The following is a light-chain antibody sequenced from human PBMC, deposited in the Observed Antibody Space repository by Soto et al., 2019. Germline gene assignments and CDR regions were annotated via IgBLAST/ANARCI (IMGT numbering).Light chain of an antibody. V-gene: IGKV3-20*01. Sequence: EIVLTQSPGTLSLSPGERATLSCRASQTVSSSYLAWYQQKPGQAPRLLIYGASSRATGIPDRFSGSGSGTYFPLTIRRLEPEDFAVYYCQQYGSSPWAFGQGTNVEV. CDR1: QTVSSSY. J-gene: IGKJ1*01. CDR2: GAS. CDR3: QQYGSSPWA.